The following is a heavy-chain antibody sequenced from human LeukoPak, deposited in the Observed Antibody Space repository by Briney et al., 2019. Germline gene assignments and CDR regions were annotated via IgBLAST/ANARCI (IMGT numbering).Heavy chain of an antibody. CDR3: ARDGVGATLDY. Sequence: SETLSLTCTVSGGSISSYYWSWIRQPPGKGVEWIGYIYYSGSTYYNPSLKSRVTISVDTSKNQFSLKLSSVTAADTAVYYCARDGVGATLDYWGQGTLVTVSS. J-gene: IGHJ4*02. CDR1: GGSISSYY. CDR2: IYYSGST. D-gene: IGHD1-26*01. V-gene: IGHV4-59*12.